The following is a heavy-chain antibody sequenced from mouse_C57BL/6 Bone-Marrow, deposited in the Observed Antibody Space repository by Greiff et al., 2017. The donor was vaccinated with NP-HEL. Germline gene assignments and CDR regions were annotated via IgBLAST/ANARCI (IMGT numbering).Heavy chain of an antibody. Sequence: QVHVKQPGAELVMPGASVKLSCKASGYTFTSYWMHWVKQRPGQGLEWIGEIDPSDSYTNYNQKFKGKSTLTVDKSSSTAYMQLSSLTSEDSAVYYCVYDGYYRYFDVWGTGTTVTVSS. D-gene: IGHD2-3*01. CDR1: GYTFTSYW. CDR3: VYDGYYRYFDV. J-gene: IGHJ1*03. CDR2: IDPSDSYT. V-gene: IGHV1-69*01.